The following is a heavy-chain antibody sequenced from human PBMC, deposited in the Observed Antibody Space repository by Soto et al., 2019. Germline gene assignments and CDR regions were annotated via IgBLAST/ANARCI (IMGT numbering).Heavy chain of an antibody. CDR2: IDPSDSYT. D-gene: IGHD6-19*01. V-gene: IGHV5-10-1*01. Sequence: GESLKISCKGSGYSFTSYWISWVRQMPGKGLEWMGRIDPSDSYTNYSPSFKGHVTITADKSISTAYLKWSSLKASDTAMYYCASAVAGTLGYYYYGMDVWGQGTTVTVSS. CDR1: GYSFTSYW. J-gene: IGHJ6*02. CDR3: ASAVAGTLGYYYYGMDV.